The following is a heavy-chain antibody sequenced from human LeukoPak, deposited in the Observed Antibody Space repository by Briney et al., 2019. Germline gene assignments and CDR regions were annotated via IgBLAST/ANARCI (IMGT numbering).Heavy chain of an antibody. CDR3: ARVGIHYYDSSGPLEGDY. V-gene: IGHV4-39*07. Sequence: KPSETLSLTCTVSGGSINNSSYYWGWIRQPPGKGLEWIGSIYYSGSTYYNPSLKSRVTISVDTSKSQFSLKLSSVTAADTAVYYCARVGIHYYDSSGPLEGDYWGQGTLVTVSS. J-gene: IGHJ4*02. CDR1: GGSINNSSYY. CDR2: IYYSGST. D-gene: IGHD3-22*01.